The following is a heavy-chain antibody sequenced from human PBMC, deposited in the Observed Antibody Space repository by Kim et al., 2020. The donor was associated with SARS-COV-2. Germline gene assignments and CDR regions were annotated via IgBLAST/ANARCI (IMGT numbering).Heavy chain of an antibody. Sequence: GGSLRLSCAASGFTFSSYAMHWVRQAPGKGLEWVAVISYDGSNKYYADSVKGRFTISRDNSKNTLYLQMNSLRAEDTAVYYCARMRGEYYDFWSGYFTDAFDIWGQGTMVTVSS. V-gene: IGHV3-30*04. J-gene: IGHJ3*02. CDR2: ISYDGSNK. D-gene: IGHD3-3*01. CDR1: GFTFSSYA. CDR3: ARMRGEYYDFWSGYFTDAFDI.